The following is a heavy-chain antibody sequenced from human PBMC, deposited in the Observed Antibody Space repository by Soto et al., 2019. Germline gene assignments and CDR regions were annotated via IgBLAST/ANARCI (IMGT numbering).Heavy chain of an antibody. Sequence: QVQLVQSGAEVRKPGASVKVSCKASGYTFSTSGMSWLRQAPGQGLEWMGWISTYNGDTNDAPKFQDRVTMTSDTSTSTVYMELRSLRSDDTAVHYCARAGAAPYYYYGMDVWGQGTRVTLSS. CDR3: ARAGAAPYYYYGMDV. CDR2: ISTYNGDT. D-gene: IGHD2-15*01. J-gene: IGHJ6*02. CDR1: GYTFSTSG. V-gene: IGHV1-18*01.